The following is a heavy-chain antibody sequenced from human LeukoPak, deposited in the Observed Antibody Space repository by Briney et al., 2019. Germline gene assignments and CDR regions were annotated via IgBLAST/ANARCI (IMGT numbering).Heavy chain of an antibody. CDR2: ISSNGGST. CDR1: GFTFSSYA. J-gene: IGHJ4*02. CDR3: ARVNRGLPSYYLDY. Sequence: GGSLRLSCAASGFTFSSYAMHWVRQAPGKGLEYVSAISSNGGSTYYANSVKGRFTISRDNSKNTLYLQMGSLRAEDMAVYYCARVNRGLPSYYLDYWGQGTLVTVTS. D-gene: IGHD7-27*01. V-gene: IGHV3-64*01.